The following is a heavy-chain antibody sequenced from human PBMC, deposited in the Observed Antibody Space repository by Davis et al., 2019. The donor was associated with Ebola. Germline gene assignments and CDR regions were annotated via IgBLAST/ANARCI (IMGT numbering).Heavy chain of an antibody. J-gene: IGHJ5*02. V-gene: IGHV4-59*08. CDR3: ARLTRLSMTTVKTGWFDP. CDR1: GGSISSYY. D-gene: IGHD4-17*01. Sequence: SETLSLTCTVSGGSISSYYWSWIRQPPGKGLEWIGYIYYSGSTNYNPSLKSRVTISVDTSKNQFSLKLNSVTAADTAVYYCARLTRLSMTTVKTGWFDPWGQGTLVTVSS. CDR2: IYYSGST.